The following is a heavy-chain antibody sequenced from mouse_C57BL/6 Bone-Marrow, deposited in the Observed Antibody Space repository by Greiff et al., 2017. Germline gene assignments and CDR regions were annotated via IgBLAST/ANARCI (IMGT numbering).Heavy chain of an antibody. D-gene: IGHD1-1*01. CDR2: IYPGSGST. CDR3: ARPTTVVAFYAMDY. CDR1: GYTFTSYW. Sequence: QVQLQQPGAELVKPGASVKMSCKASGYTFTSYWITWVKQRPGQGLEWIGDIYPGSGSTNYNEKFKSKATLTVDTSSSTAYMQLSRLTSEDSAVYDCARPTTVVAFYAMDYWGQGTSGTVSS. J-gene: IGHJ4*01. V-gene: IGHV1-55*01.